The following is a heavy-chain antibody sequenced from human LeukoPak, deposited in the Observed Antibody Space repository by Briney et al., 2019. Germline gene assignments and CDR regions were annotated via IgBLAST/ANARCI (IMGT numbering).Heavy chain of an antibody. D-gene: IGHD3-22*01. CDR2: ITSRDGTT. CDR1: GFTFSIYA. J-gene: IGHJ4*02. CDR3: ARDRPNYYGSDGHYYRRDGDY. Sequence: GGSLRLSCAASGFTFSIYAMSWVRQTPGKGLEWVSSITSRDGTTYYADSVKGRFTISRDNSENTLYLQMNSLRAEDTALYYCARDRPNYYGSDGHYYRRDGDYWGQGTLVTVSS. V-gene: IGHV3-23*01.